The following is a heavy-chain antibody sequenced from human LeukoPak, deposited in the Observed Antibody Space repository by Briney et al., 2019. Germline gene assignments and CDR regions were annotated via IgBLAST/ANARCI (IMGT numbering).Heavy chain of an antibody. CDR1: GYTLTELS. CDR3: ATAPYYGSRSPHLYYFDY. Sequence: GASVKVSCKVSGYTLTELSMHWVRQAPGKGLEWMGGFDPEDGETIYAQKFQGRVTMTEDTSTDTAYMELSSLRSEDTAVYYCATAPYYGSRSPHLYYFDYWGQGTLVTVSS. CDR2: FDPEDGET. V-gene: IGHV1-24*01. D-gene: IGHD3-10*01. J-gene: IGHJ4*02.